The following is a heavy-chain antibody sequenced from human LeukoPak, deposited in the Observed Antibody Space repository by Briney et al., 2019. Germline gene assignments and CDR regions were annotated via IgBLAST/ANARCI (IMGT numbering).Heavy chain of an antibody. CDR1: GFTFSTYG. V-gene: IGHV3-23*01. J-gene: IGHJ6*03. CDR3: ARGSDYYDSSGYYYYMDV. D-gene: IGHD3-22*01. Sequence: PGGSLRLSCAASGFTFSTYGMTWVRQAPGKGLEWVSGISGSGDTTYYADSVKGRFTISRDNSKNTLYLQMNSLRSEDTAVYYCARGSDYYDSSGYYYYMDVWGKGTTVTVSS. CDR2: ISGSGDTT.